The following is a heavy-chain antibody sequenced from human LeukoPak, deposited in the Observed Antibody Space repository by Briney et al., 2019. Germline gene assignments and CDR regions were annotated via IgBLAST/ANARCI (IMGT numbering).Heavy chain of an antibody. D-gene: IGHD6-19*01. CDR1: GYTFTDYY. CDR3: ARDKSGNSGWYSYFDY. V-gene: IGHV1-2*02. J-gene: IGHJ4*02. CDR2: INTKSGDT. Sequence: ASVKVSCKASGYTFTDYYIHWVRQAPGQGPEFMGWINTKSGDTNYAQKFQGRVTMTRDTSISTAYMELSRLRSDDTAVYYCARDKSGNSGWYSYFDYWGQGTLVTVSS.